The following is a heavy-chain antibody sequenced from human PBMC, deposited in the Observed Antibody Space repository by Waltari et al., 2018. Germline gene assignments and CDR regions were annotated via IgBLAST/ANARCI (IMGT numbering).Heavy chain of an antibody. Sequence: QVQLQQWGAGLLKPSETLSLTCAVYGGSFSGYYWSWIRQPPGKGLEWIGEINHRGITNYSPSLKSRVSMSVDTSKNQFSLKLSSVTAADTAVYYCASAFADFWSGYQSWGFDYWGQGTLVTVSS. CDR3: ASAFADFWSGYQSWGFDY. J-gene: IGHJ4*02. CDR1: GGSFSGYY. CDR2: INHRGIT. V-gene: IGHV4-34*01. D-gene: IGHD3-3*01.